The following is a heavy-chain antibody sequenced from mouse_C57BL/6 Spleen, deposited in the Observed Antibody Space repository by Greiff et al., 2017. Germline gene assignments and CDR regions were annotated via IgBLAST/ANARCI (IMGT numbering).Heavy chain of an antibody. D-gene: IGHD3-2*02. Sequence: VQVVESGPELVKPGASVKISCKASGYSFTSYYIHWVKQRPGQGLEWIGWIYPGSGNTKYNEKFKGKATLTADTSSSTAYMQLSSLTSEDSAVYYCAREGETAQADYWGQGTTLTVSS. CDR3: AREGETAQADY. CDR1: GYSFTSYY. CDR2: IYPGSGNT. V-gene: IGHV1-66*01. J-gene: IGHJ2*01.